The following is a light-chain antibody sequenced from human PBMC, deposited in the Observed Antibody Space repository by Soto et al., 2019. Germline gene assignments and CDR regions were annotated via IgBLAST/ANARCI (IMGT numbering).Light chain of an antibody. CDR2: NDD. CDR1: TFNIGRYS. V-gene: IGLV1-44*01. J-gene: IGLJ2*01. Sequence: QSVLTQPPSASGTPGQTVIMSCSGTTFNIGRYSVNWYQQFPGTAPKLLIFNDDHRPSGVPDRFSGSKSGTSMSLASSGLQPEDEADYFCGAWDGTMDGPVLGGGTKLTVL. CDR3: GAWDGTMDGPV.